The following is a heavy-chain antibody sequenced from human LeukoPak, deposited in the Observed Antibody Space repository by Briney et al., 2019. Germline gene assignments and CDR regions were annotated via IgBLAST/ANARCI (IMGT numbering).Heavy chain of an antibody. D-gene: IGHD1-7*01. CDR3: ARDNWNYGSSMDV. CDR1: GGSISSSSYY. CDR2: IYYSGST. Sequence: SETLSLTCTVSGGSISSSSYYWGWIRQPPGKGREWIGSIYYSGSTYYNPSLKSRVTISVDTSTNQFSLKLSPVTAADTAVYYCARDNWNYGSSMDVWGQGTTVTVSS. V-gene: IGHV4-39*07. J-gene: IGHJ6*02.